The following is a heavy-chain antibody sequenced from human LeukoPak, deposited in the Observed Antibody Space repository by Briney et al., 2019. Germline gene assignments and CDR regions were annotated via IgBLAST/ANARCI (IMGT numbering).Heavy chain of an antibody. Sequence: PSETLSLTCTVSGGSISSYYWSWIRQPAGKGLDGIGRIYTSGSTNYNPSLKSRVNMSVDTSKNQFSLKLSSVTAADTAVYYCARVESSSSLYYYYMDVWGKGTTVTVSS. J-gene: IGHJ6*03. CDR2: IYTSGST. D-gene: IGHD6-6*01. V-gene: IGHV4-4*07. CDR3: ARVESSSSLYYYYMDV. CDR1: GGSISSYY.